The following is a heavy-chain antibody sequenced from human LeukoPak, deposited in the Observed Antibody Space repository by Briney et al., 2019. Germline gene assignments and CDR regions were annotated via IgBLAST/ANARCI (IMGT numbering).Heavy chain of an antibody. D-gene: IGHD6-19*01. CDR3: ARASGWNGDYFDY. V-gene: IGHV4-39*01. Sequence: PSATLSHTCTNSGGSNSSSSYYRPWIRKPPGNGREWIGSIYYSGSTYYNPSLKSRVTTSVDTSKNQFSLKLSSVTAADTAVYYCARASGWNGDYFDYWGQGTLVTVSS. CDR2: IYYSGST. CDR1: GGSNSSSSYY. J-gene: IGHJ4*02.